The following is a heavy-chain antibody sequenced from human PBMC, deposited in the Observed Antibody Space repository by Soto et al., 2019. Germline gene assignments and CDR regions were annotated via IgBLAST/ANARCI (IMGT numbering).Heavy chain of an antibody. CDR2: ISWNSGSI. Sequence: EVQLVESGGGLVQPGRSLRLSCAASGFTFDDYAMHWVRQAPGKGPEWVSGISWNSGSIGYADSVKGRFTISRDNAKNSLYLQMNSLRAEDTALYYCATARCGGDCRPDQGLFDYWGQGTLVTVSS. J-gene: IGHJ4*02. D-gene: IGHD2-21*02. CDR1: GFTFDDYA. V-gene: IGHV3-9*01. CDR3: ATARCGGDCRPDQGLFDY.